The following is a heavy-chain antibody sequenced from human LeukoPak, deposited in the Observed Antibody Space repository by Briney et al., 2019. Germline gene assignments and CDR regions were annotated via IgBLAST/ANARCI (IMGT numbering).Heavy chain of an antibody. J-gene: IGHJ6*03. V-gene: IGHV3-73*01. CDR1: GFPFSSYA. CDR3: TSRYCNRTNCYAFDYYYYMDV. CDR2: IRSKANSYAT. Sequence: GALRLSCAASGFPFSSYAMSWVRQASGKGREWVGRIRSKANSYATEYAASVKGRFTISRDDSKNTAYLQMNSLKTEDTAVYYCTSRYCNRTNCYAFDYYYYMDVWGKGITVTVSS. D-gene: IGHD2-2*01.